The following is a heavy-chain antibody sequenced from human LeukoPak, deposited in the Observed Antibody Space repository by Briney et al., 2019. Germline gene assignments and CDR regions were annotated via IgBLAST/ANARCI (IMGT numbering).Heavy chain of an antibody. Sequence: ASVKVSCKASGYTFTGYYMHWVRQAPGQGLEWMGWINPNSGGTNYAQKFQDRVTMTRDTSITTAYMDMSRLKSEDTAVYFCARSGPISLRFWGQGTLVTVSS. V-gene: IGHV1-2*02. J-gene: IGHJ4*02. D-gene: IGHD2/OR15-2a*01. CDR3: ARSGPISLRF. CDR1: GYTFTGYY. CDR2: INPNSGGT.